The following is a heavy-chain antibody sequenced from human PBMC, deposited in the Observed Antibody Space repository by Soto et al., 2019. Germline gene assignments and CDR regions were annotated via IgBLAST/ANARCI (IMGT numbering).Heavy chain of an antibody. CDR3: AREQPILAAAAPLGFDY. Sequence: PGGSLRLSCAASGFTFSSYAMHWVRQAPGKGLEWVAVISYDGSNKYYADSVKGRFTISRDNSKNTLYLQMNSLRAEDTAVYYCAREQPILAAAAPLGFDYWGQGTLVTVSS. J-gene: IGHJ4*02. CDR2: ISYDGSNK. D-gene: IGHD6-13*01. CDR1: GFTFSSYA. V-gene: IGHV3-30-3*01.